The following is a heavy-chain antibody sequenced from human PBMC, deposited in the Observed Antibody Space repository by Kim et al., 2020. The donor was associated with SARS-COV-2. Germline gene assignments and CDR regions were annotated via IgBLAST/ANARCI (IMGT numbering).Heavy chain of an antibody. V-gene: IGHV4-4*02. Sequence: SETLSLTCAVSGGSISSSNWWSWVRQPPGKGLEWIGEIYHSGSTNYNPSLKSRVTISVDKSKNQFSLNLSSVTAADTAVYYCASLSDSSGYYPRFDYWGQGTLVTVSS. D-gene: IGHD3-22*01. J-gene: IGHJ4*02. CDR2: IYHSGST. CDR3: ASLSDSSGYYPRFDY. CDR1: GGSISSSNW.